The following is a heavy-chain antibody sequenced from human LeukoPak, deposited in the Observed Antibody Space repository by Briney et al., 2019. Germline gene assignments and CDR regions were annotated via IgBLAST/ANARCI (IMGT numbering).Heavy chain of an antibody. J-gene: IGHJ4*02. D-gene: IGHD1-26*01. CDR2: IKQDGSEK. V-gene: IGHV3-7*01. CDR3: AKDIVGATGGY. CDR1: GFTFSSYW. Sequence: PGGSLRLSCAASGFTFSSYWMSWVRQAPGKGLEWVANIKQDGSEKYYVDSVKGRFTISRDNSKNTLYLQMNSLRAEDTAVYYCAKDIVGATGGYWGQGTLVTVSS.